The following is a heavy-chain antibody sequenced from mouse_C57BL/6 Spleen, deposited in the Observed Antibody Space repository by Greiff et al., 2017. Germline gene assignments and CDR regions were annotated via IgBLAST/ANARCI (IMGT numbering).Heavy chain of an antibody. Sequence: VQLQQPGAELVMPGASVKLSCKASGYTFTSYWMHWVKQRPGQGLEWIGEIDPSDSYTNYNQKFKGKSTLTVDKSSSTAYMQLSSLTSEDSAVYYCAPGTGTSWFADWGQGTLVTVSA. D-gene: IGHD4-1*01. J-gene: IGHJ3*01. CDR3: APGTGTSWFAD. V-gene: IGHV1-69*01. CDR2: IDPSDSYT. CDR1: GYTFTSYW.